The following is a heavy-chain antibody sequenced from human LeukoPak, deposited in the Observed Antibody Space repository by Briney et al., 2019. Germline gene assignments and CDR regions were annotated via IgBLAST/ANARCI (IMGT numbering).Heavy chain of an antibody. J-gene: IGHJ6*02. D-gene: IGHD3-3*01. V-gene: IGHV4-34*01. CDR1: DGSFSGYY. CDR2: INHSGST. CDR3: ARGGTVTWSCYYYPLYYYYGMDV. Sequence: SETLSLTCAVYDGSFSGYYWSWIRQPPGKGLEWIGEINHSGSTNYNPSLKSRVTISVDTSKNQFSLKLSSVTAADTAVYCCARGGTVTWSCYYYPLYYYYGMDVWGQGTTVTVSS.